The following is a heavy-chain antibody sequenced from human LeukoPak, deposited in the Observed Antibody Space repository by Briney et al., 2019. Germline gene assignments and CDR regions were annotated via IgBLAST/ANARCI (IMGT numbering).Heavy chain of an antibody. V-gene: IGHV4-30-2*01. J-gene: IGHJ3*02. CDR1: GGSISSGGYY. D-gene: IGHD3-16*01. Sequence: SETLSLTCTVSGGSISSGGYYWSWIRQPPGKGLEWIGYIYHSGSTYYNPSLKSRVTISVDRSKNQFSLKLSSVTAADTAVYYCARHYDSYAFDIWGQGTMVTVSS. CDR3: ARHYDSYAFDI. CDR2: IYHSGST.